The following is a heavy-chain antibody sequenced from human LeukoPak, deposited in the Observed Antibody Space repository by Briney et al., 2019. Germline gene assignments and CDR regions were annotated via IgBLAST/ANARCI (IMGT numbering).Heavy chain of an antibody. CDR2: IYFTGST. D-gene: IGHD2-15*01. Sequence: SETLSLTCTVSGGSMTNSYWGWIRQPPGKGLEWLGYIYFTGSTNSNPSLKSRVTISLDTSKNQLSLRLTSVTAADTAVYYCARRRQVSYYSPYAFDLWGQGTMITVSS. V-gene: IGHV4-59*08. CDR1: GGSMTNSY. J-gene: IGHJ3*01. CDR3: ARRRQVSYYSPYAFDL.